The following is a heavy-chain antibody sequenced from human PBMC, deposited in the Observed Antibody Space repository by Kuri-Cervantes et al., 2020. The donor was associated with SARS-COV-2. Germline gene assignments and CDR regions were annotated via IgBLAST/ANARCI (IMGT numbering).Heavy chain of an antibody. Sequence: SVKVSCKVSGNTLTELPLHWVRQAPGKGLEWMGGIIPIFGTANYAQKFQGRVTITTDESTSTAYVELSSLRSEDTAVYYCARGCGEVYYDFWSGRRDYYYMDVWGKGTTVTVSS. D-gene: IGHD3-3*01. CDR3: ARGCGEVYYDFWSGRRDYYYMDV. V-gene: IGHV1-69*05. CDR2: IIPIFGTA. J-gene: IGHJ6*03. CDR1: GNTLTELP.